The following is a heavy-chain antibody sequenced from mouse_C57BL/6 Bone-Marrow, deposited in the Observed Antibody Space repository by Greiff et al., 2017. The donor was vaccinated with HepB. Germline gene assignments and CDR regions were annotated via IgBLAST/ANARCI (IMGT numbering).Heavy chain of an antibody. CDR3: ARRRVYYGSSYWYFDV. D-gene: IGHD1-1*01. Sequence: VQLQESGAELVKPGASVKISCKASGYAFSSYWMNWVKQRPGKGLEWIGQIYPGDGDTNYNGKFKGKATLTADKSSSTAYMQLSSLTSEDSAVYFCARRRVYYGSSYWYFDVWGTGTTVTVSS. V-gene: IGHV1-80*01. CDR1: GYAFSSYW. J-gene: IGHJ1*03. CDR2: IYPGDGDT.